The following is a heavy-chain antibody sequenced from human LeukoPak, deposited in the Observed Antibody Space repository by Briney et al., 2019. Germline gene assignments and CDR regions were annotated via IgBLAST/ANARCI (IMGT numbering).Heavy chain of an antibody. V-gene: IGHV4-39*01. Sequence: PSETLSLTCTVSGGSISSSSYYWGWIRQPPGKGLEWIGSIYYSGSTYYNPSLKSRVTISVDTSKNQFSLKLSSVTAADTAVYYCARVTDTLTAQIDYWGQGTLVTVSS. D-gene: IGHD5-18*01. CDR1: GGSISSSSYY. J-gene: IGHJ4*02. CDR3: ARVTDTLTAQIDY. CDR2: IYYSGST.